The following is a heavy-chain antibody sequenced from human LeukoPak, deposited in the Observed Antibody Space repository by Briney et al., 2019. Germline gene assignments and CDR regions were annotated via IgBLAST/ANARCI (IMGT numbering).Heavy chain of an antibody. V-gene: IGHV1-46*01. CDR3: ARHDSSCWYVPFYY. CDR1: GYTFTSYY. CDR2: INPSGGST. Sequence: ASVTVSCKASGYTFTSYYMHWVRQAPGQGLEWMGIINPSGGSTTYAQTFQGGATMTRDMSTSTVYIELSSLRSEDTAVYYCARHDSSCWYVPFYYRGQGTLVTVSS. J-gene: IGHJ4*02. D-gene: IGHD6-19*01.